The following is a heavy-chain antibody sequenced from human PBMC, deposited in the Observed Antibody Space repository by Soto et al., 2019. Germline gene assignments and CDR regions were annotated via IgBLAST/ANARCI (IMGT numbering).Heavy chain of an antibody. D-gene: IGHD3-3*01. CDR2: IYYSGST. Sequence: PSETLSLTCTVSGGSISSYYWSWIRQPPGKGLEWIGYIYYSGSTNYNPSLKSRVTISVDTSKNQFSLKLSSATAADTAVYYCARGTYYDFWSGYSYYYHYMDVWGKGTTVTVSS. V-gene: IGHV4-59*01. J-gene: IGHJ6*03. CDR1: GGSISSYY. CDR3: ARGTYYDFWSGYSYYYHYMDV.